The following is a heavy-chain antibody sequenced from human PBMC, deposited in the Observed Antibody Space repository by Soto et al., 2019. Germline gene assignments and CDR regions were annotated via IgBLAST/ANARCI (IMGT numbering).Heavy chain of an antibody. D-gene: IGHD3-10*01. Sequence: SETLSLTCTVSGGSISSYYWSWIRQPPWKGLEWIGYIYYSGSTNYNPSLKSRVTISVDTSKNQFSLKLSSVTAADTAVYYCARGTLLWSYYYYGMDVWGQGTTVTVSS. J-gene: IGHJ6*02. V-gene: IGHV4-59*01. CDR2: IYYSGST. CDR1: GGSISSYY. CDR3: ARGTLLWSYYYYGMDV.